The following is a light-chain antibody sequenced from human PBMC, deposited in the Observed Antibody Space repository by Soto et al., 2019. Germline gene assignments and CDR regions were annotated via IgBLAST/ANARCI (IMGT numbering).Light chain of an antibody. CDR1: QSFSSW. CDR2: KAS. CDR3: QQYNSYSAT. Sequence: DIQMTQSPSTLSASVGDRVTITCRASQSFSSWLAWYQQKPGKAPKLLIYKASSLESGVPSRFSGSGSGTEFTRTISILQPDDFATYYCQQYNSYSATFGQGTKVQIK. J-gene: IGKJ1*01. V-gene: IGKV1-5*03.